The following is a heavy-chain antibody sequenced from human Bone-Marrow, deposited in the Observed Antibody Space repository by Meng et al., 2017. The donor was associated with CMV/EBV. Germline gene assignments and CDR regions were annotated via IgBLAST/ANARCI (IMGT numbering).Heavy chain of an antibody. CDR2: INPNSGGT. J-gene: IGHJ4*02. CDR3: ARVILEWLPYFDY. D-gene: IGHD3-3*01. CDR1: GYTFTGYY. V-gene: IGHV1-2*02. Sequence: ASVMVSCKASGYTFTGYYMHWVRQAPGQGLEWMGWINPNSGGTNYAQKFQGRVTMTRDTSISTAYTELSRLRSDDTAVYYCARVILEWLPYFDYWGQGTLVTVSS.